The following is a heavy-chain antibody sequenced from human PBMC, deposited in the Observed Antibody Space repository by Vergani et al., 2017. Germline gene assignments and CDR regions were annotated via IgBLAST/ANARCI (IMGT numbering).Heavy chain of an antibody. CDR3: AKALDGYWD. D-gene: IGHD2-8*02. J-gene: IGHJ4*02. Sequence: EVQLLESGGGLVKPGGSLRLSCAASGFTFSSYAMSWVRQAPGKGLEWVSAIRGSGGSTYYSDAVKGRFTISRDNSKNTLYLQMNSLRAEDTAVYYCAKALDGYWDWGQGTLVTVSS. CDR2: IRGSGGST. V-gene: IGHV3-23*01. CDR1: GFTFSSYA.